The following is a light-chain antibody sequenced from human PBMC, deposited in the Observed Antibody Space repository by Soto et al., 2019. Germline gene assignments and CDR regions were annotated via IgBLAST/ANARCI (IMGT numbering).Light chain of an antibody. CDR3: QKYYSAPWT. V-gene: IGKV1-27*01. J-gene: IGKJ1*01. CDR1: PGISNS. Sequence: EIQMTQSPSSLSASVGDRVTITCRASPGISNSLAWYQQKPVKVPKLLIYGASTLQSGVPSRLSGSGSWTDFTLVINSLQPEYVATYDCQKYYSAPWTVGQGTKVEI. CDR2: GAS.